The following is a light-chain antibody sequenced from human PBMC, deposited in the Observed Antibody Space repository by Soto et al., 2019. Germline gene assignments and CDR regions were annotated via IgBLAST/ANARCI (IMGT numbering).Light chain of an antibody. CDR3: QQRHMWPIT. CDR2: DAY. Sequence: ELFFTQSSVTLSLSPGERATLSCRASQSFRGLLAWYQQKPGQAPRLLIYDAYNRATGIPPRFSGSGSGTDFTLTISSLEPEDSAVYYCQQRHMWPITFGQGTRLETK. J-gene: IGKJ5*01. CDR1: QSFRGL. V-gene: IGKV3-11*01.